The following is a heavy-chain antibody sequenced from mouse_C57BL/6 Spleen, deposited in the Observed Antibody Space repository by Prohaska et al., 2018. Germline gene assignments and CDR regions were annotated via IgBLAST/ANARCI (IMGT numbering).Heavy chain of an antibody. CDR2: IDPETGGT. V-gene: IGHV1-15*01. J-gene: IGHJ4*01. CDR3: TRDYYGSSYGAMDY. CDR1: GYTFTDYE. Sequence: VQLQQSGAELVRPGASVTLSCKASGYTFTDYEMHWVKQTPVHGLEWIGAIDPETGGTAYNQKFKGKAILTADKSSSTSYMELRSLTSEDSAVYYCTRDYYGSSYGAMDYWGQGTSVTVSS. D-gene: IGHD1-1*01.